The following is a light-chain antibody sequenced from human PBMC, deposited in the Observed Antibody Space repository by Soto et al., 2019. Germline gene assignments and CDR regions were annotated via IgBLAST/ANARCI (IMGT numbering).Light chain of an antibody. J-gene: IGLJ2*01. CDR1: SSDVGGYNF. Sequence: QSALTQPPSASGSPGQSVTISCTGTSSDVGGYNFVSWYQQHPGKAPKLMIYEVSKRPSGVPDRFSGSKSGNTASLTVSGLQAEDEADYYCNSYAGSSIPVVFGGGTKLTVL. CDR2: EVS. CDR3: NSYAGSSIPVV. V-gene: IGLV2-8*01.